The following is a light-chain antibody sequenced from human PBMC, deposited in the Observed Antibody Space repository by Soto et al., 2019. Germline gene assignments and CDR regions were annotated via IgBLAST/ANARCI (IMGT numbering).Light chain of an antibody. CDR3: SSYTTSSTVV. J-gene: IGLJ1*01. CDR1: SSDVGGYNF. Sequence: QSVLTQPASVFGSRGQSITISCTGTSSDVGGYNFVSWYQQHPGKAPKLMIYEVSSRPSGVSNRFSGSKSGNTASLTISGLQPEDEADHYCSSYTTSSTVVFGTGTKVTVL. CDR2: EVS. V-gene: IGLV2-14*03.